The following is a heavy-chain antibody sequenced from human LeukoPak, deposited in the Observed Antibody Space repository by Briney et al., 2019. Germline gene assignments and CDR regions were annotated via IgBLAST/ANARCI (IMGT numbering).Heavy chain of an antibody. V-gene: IGHV4-39*07. CDR3: ARGQGVTVIKVGKNWFDP. Sequence: SETLSLTCTVSGGSISSSSYYWGWICQPPGKGLEWVGSIYYSGGTYYNPSLKSRVTISVDTSKNQFSLNMRSMTAADTAVYYCARGQGVTVIKVGKNWFDPWSQGTQVIVSP. J-gene: IGHJ5*02. CDR1: GGSISSSSYY. D-gene: IGHD3-22*01. CDR2: IYYSGGT.